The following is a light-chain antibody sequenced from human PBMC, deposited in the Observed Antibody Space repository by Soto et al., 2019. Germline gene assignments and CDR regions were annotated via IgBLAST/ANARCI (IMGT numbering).Light chain of an antibody. CDR2: AAS. CDR3: QQSYSTPRVT. V-gene: IGKV1-39*01. J-gene: IGKJ1*01. Sequence: DVQMTQSPSSLSASVGDRVTIGVGASHRIRNYLNWYQQKPGKAPKLLIFAASSLQSGVPSRFSGSGSGTDFTLTIRSLHPEHFAPYSCQQSYSTPRVTFGQGTKVDI. CDR1: HRIRNY.